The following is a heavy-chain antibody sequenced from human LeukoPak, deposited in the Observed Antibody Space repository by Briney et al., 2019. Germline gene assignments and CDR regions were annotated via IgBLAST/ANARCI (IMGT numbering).Heavy chain of an antibody. J-gene: IGHJ4*02. CDR3: ARVLGSGTQREDY. V-gene: IGHV3-21*01. CDR1: GFTFSSYE. D-gene: IGHD3-10*01. Sequence: PGGSLRLSCAASGFTFSSYEMNWVRQAPGKGLEWVSFISSSSSYIYYADSVKGRFTISRDNAKNSLYLQMNSLRAEDTAVYYCARVLGSGTQREDYWGQGTLVTVSS. CDR2: ISSSSSYI.